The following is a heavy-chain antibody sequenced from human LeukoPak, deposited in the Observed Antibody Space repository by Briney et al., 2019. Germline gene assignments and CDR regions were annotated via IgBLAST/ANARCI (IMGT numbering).Heavy chain of an antibody. CDR3: ARAGGGGTRGYYYGMDV. CDR1: GYTFTSYY. V-gene: IGHV1-46*01. Sequence: ASVKVPCKASGYTFTSYYMHWVRQAPGQGLEWMGIINPSGGSTSYAQKFQGRVTMTRDTSTSTVYMELSSLRSEDTAVYYCARAGGGGTRGYYYGMDVWGQGTTVTVSS. CDR2: INPSGGST. J-gene: IGHJ6*02. D-gene: IGHD2-15*01.